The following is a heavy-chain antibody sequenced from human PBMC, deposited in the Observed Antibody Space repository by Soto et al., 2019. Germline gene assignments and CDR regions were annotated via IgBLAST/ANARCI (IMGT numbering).Heavy chain of an antibody. CDR2: IYYSGST. CDR3: ARHQAGESSGWEGGFDY. J-gene: IGHJ4*02. Sequence: SETLSLTCTVSGGSISSSSYYWGWIRQPPGKGLEWIGSIYYSGSTYYNPFLKSRVTISVDTSKNQFSLKLSSVTAADTAVYYCARHQAGESSGWEGGFDYWGQGTLVTVS. D-gene: IGHD6-19*01. V-gene: IGHV4-39*01. CDR1: GGSISSSSYY.